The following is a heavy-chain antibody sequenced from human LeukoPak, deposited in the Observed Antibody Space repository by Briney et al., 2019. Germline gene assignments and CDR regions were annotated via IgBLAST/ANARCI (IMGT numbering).Heavy chain of an antibody. CDR3: EREGGGAAAGTSCFAP. J-gene: IGHJ5*02. CDR2: INTDGSST. D-gene: IGHD6-13*01. Sequence: GGSLRLSCAASGFTFSSYWMHWVRQPPGKGLVWVSRINTDGSSTSYADSVKGRFTISRDNAKNTLYLQMNSLRVEDTAVYYCEREGGGAAAGTSCFAPWGQGPLVTVSS. CDR1: GFTFSSYW. V-gene: IGHV3-74*01.